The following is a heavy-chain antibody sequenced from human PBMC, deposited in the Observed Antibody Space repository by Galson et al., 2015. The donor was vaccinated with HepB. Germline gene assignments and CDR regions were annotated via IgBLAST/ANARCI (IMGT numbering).Heavy chain of an antibody. CDR1: GYTFTGYY. J-gene: IGHJ4*02. D-gene: IGHD3-22*01. V-gene: IGHV1-2*02. CDR3: ARSPYYYDSSGQLGLDY. CDR2: INPNSGGT. Sequence: SVKVSCKASGYTFTGYYMHWVRQAPGQGLEWMGWINPNSGGTNYAQKFQGRVTMTRDTSISTAYMELSRLRSDDTAVYYCARSPYYYDSSGQLGLDYWGQGTLVTVSS.